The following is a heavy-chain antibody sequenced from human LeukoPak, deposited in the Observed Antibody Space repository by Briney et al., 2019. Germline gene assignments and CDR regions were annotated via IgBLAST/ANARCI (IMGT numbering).Heavy chain of an antibody. V-gene: IGHV1-46*01. J-gene: IGHJ4*02. CDR3: ARDSGMKQQLDYFDY. CDR2: INPSGGST. D-gene: IGHD6-13*01. CDR1: GYTFTSYY. Sequence: GASVKLSCTASGYTFTSYYMHWVRQAPGQGLEWMSIINPSGGSTSYTQKFQGRVAMTRDTSTSTVYMELSSLRSEDTAVYYCARDSGMKQQLDYFDYWGQGTLVTVSS.